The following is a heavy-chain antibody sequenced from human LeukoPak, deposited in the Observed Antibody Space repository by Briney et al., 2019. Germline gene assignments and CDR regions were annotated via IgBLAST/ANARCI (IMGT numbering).Heavy chain of an antibody. CDR1: GGSVSSGDYY. D-gene: IGHD6-19*01. CDR2: IYYSGST. J-gene: IGHJ4*02. CDR3: ARRRGNTSGFQGYYFDY. V-gene: IGHV4-31*03. Sequence: PSETLSLTCTVSGGSVSSGDYYWSWISQLPGKGLEWNGCIYYSGSTYYNPSLKSRLTISVDTSKNQFSLKLSSVTAADTAVYYCARRRGNTSGFQGYYFDYWGQGTLVTVSS.